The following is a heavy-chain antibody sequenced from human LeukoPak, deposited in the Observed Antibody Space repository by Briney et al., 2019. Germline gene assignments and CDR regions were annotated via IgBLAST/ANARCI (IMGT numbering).Heavy chain of an antibody. D-gene: IGHD6-13*01. Sequence: GGSLRLSCAASGFTFSSYSMNWVRQAPGKGLEWVSSISSSSSYIYYTDSVKGRFTISRDNAKNSLYLQMNSLRAEDTAVYYCARGSVAAAAGISYGGQGTLVTVSS. CDR2: ISSSSSYI. CDR1: GFTFSSYS. V-gene: IGHV3-21*01. CDR3: ARGSVAAAAGISY. J-gene: IGHJ4*02.